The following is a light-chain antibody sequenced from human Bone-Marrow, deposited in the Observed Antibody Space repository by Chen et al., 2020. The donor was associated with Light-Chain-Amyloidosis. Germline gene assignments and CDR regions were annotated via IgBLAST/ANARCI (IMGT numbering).Light chain of an antibody. Sequence: EIVLTQPPGTLSLSPGERATLSCGASQTVTSSSLAWFQQKPGQAPRLLMFAISSRATGIPDRFSGSGSGTDFTLTITRLEPEDFAVYYCQQYATLPFTFGPGTKVDIK. CDR3: QQYATLPFT. J-gene: IGKJ3*01. CDR2: AIS. V-gene: IGKV3-20*01. CDR1: QTVTSSS.